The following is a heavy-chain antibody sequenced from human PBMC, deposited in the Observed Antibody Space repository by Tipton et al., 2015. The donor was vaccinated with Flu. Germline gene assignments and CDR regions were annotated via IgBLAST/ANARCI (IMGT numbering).Heavy chain of an antibody. V-gene: IGHV4-38-2*02. J-gene: IGHJ4*02. D-gene: IGHD2/OR15-2a*01. Sequence: TLSLTCTISGDSIRSDYYWGWIRQPPGKGLEWIGNIYHTGNTYYNSSLKSRVSISVDRSKNQFSLKVSSVTAADTAVYYCARDKNEFYAFENWAQGTLVTVSS. CDR2: IYHTGNT. CDR1: GDSIRSDYY. CDR3: ARDKNEFYAFEN.